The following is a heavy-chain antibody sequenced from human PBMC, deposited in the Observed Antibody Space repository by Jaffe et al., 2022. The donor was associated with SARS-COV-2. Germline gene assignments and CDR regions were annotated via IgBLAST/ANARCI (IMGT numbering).Heavy chain of an antibody. V-gene: IGHV1-3*01. CDR1: GYTFTSYA. CDR3: AREIVVVVGGAFDI. Sequence: QVQLVQSGAEVKKPGASVKVSCKASGYTFTSYAMHWVRQAPGQRLEWMGWINAGNGNTKYSQKFQGRVTITRDTSASTAYMELSSLRSEDTAVYYCAREIVVVVGGAFDIWGQGTMVTVSS. J-gene: IGHJ3*02. CDR2: INAGNGNT. D-gene: IGHD3-22*01.